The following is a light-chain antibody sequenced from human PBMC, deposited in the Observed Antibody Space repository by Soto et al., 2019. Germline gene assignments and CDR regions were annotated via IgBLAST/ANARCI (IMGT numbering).Light chain of an antibody. CDR2: EVS. Sequence: QSVLTQAASVSGSPGQSIAISCTGSSTDVGSYVSWYQHHAGKAPKLIIYEVSYRPSGVSSRFSGSKSGNTASLTISGLQTEDEADYYCSSFTSSGTPVFGGGTKLTVL. CDR3: SSFTSSGTPV. CDR1: STDVGSY. J-gene: IGLJ2*01. V-gene: IGLV2-14*01.